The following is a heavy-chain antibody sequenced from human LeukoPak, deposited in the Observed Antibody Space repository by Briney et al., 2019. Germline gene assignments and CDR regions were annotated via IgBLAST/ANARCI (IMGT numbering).Heavy chain of an antibody. D-gene: IGHD5-12*01. V-gene: IGHV3-66*01. CDR2: IYSGGST. CDR1: GFTVSSNY. Sequence: GGSLRLSCAASGFTVSSNYMSWVRQAPGKGLEWVSVIYSGGSTYYADSVKGRFTISRDNSKNTLYLQMNSLRAEDTAVYYCARGESIRGSYSGFDPFDYWGQGTLVTVSS. CDR3: ARGESIRGSYSGFDPFDY. J-gene: IGHJ4*02.